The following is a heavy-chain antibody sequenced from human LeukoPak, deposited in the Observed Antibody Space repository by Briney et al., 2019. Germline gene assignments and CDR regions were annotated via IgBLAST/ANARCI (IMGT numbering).Heavy chain of an antibody. CDR3: ARGPLSWFGVPPDY. CDR1: GYTFTSYY. J-gene: IGHJ4*02. CDR2: ISAYNGNT. V-gene: IGHV1-18*04. D-gene: IGHD3-10*01. Sequence: ASVKVSCKASGYTFTSYYMHWVRQAPGQGLEWMGWISAYNGNTNYAQKLQGRVTMTTDTSTSTAYMELRSLRSDDTAVYYCARGPLSWFGVPPDYWGQGTLVTVSS.